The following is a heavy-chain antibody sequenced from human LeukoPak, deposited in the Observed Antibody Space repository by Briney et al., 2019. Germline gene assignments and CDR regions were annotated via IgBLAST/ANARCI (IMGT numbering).Heavy chain of an antibody. J-gene: IGHJ4*02. V-gene: IGHV3-33*01. CDR2: IWYVGSNK. Sequence: RSLRDSCVASRFTLSSYGLHAVRPPPARGVAWVAVIWYVGSNKYYADSVKGRFTISRDKSKNTLYLQINRQRAEDTPVYYSARTSPKYYDFGSGEGGLDYWGEGALFTVSS. D-gene: IGHD3-3*01. CDR1: RFTLSSYG. CDR3: ARTSPKYYDFGSGEGGLDY.